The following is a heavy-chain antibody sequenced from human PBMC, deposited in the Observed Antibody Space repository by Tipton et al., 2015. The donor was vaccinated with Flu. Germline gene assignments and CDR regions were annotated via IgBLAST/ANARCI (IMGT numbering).Heavy chain of an antibody. V-gene: IGHV3-7*01. Sequence: SLRLSCAASGFTFSTYWMSWVRQAPGKGLEWVANINQGGDEKYYVDSVKGRFTISRDNPKNSLYLQMNSLRAEDTAVYYCARTRGGYCTATACFADYFGYWGQGALVTVSS. D-gene: IGHD2-8*02. J-gene: IGHJ4*02. CDR2: INQGGDEK. CDR1: GFTFSTYW. CDR3: ARTRGGYCTATACFADYFGY.